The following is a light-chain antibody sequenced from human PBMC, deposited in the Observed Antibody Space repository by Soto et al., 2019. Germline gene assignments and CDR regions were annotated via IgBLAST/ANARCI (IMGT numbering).Light chain of an antibody. J-gene: IGLJ3*02. V-gene: IGLV1-40*01. Sequence: QSVXXQPPSVSXXPGQRVTISCXXNSSNLGAGYDVHWYQQLPGAAPKLVIFGNRNRPSGVPERFSGSKSGTSASLAITGLQAEDEADYYCQAYDYSLTASVFGGGTKLTVL. CDR3: QAYDYSLTASV. CDR1: SSNLGAGYD. CDR2: GNR.